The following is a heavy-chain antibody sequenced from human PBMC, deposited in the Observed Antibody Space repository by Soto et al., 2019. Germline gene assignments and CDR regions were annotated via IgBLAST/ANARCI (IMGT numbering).Heavy chain of an antibody. V-gene: IGHV3-23*01. D-gene: IGHD4-17*01. CDR2: ISGSGGST. J-gene: IGHJ5*02. Sequence: GALRLSCAASGFTFSSYAMSWVRQAPGKGLEWVSAISGSGGSTYYADSVKGRFTISRDNSKNTPYLQMNSLRAEDTAVYYCAKEMGGTTVTTSSYNWFDPWGQGTLVTVSS. CDR3: AKEMGGTTVTTSSYNWFDP. CDR1: GFTFSSYA.